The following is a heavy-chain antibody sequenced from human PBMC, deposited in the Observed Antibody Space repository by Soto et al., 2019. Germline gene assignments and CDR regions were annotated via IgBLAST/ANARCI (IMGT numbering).Heavy chain of an antibody. CDR2: VSGSGGST. Sequence: EVQLLESGGGLVQPGGSLRLSCAASGVTFSSYAMSWVRQAPGKGLEWISAVSGSGGSTYYADSVKGRFTISRDNSKYTLYLQLNNLRAEDTAVYYCAKPPDYNWNDYWGQGTLVTVSS. J-gene: IGHJ4*02. CDR3: AKPPDYNWNDY. CDR1: GVTFSSYA. D-gene: IGHD1-20*01. V-gene: IGHV3-23*01.